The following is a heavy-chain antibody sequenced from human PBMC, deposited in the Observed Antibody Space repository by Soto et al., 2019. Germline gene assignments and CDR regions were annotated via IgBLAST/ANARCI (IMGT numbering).Heavy chain of an antibody. CDR1: GYSFTSYL. Sequence: PGESLKISCKGSGYSFTSYLISWVRQMPGKGLEWMGRIDPSDSYTNYSPSFQGHVTISADKSISTAYLQWSSLKASDTAMYYCARRAYDNGYYGMDVLGQGTTLTVSS. CDR2: IDPSDSYT. CDR3: ARRAYDNGYYGMDV. V-gene: IGHV5-10-1*01. D-gene: IGHD3-3*01. J-gene: IGHJ6*02.